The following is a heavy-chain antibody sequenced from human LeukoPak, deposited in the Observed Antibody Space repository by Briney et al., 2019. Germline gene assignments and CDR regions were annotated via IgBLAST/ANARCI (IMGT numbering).Heavy chain of an antibody. CDR1: GYTFTSYD. Sequence: ASVKVSLKASGYTFTSYDINWVRQATGQGLEWMGWMTPNSAYTGYAQKFQSRVTITKKTSITTAYMELSSLRFEDTAVYYWARGRDGYNFGYFYLWGRGTLVTVSS. CDR3: ARGRDGYNFGYFYL. J-gene: IGHJ2*01. CDR2: MTPNSAYT. V-gene: IGHV1-8*03. D-gene: IGHD5-24*01.